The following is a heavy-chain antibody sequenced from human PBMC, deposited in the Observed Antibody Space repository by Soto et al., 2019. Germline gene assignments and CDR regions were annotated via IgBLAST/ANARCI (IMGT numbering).Heavy chain of an antibody. CDR3: ARQVVDGTVAGTGSFDS. CDR1: GVSISSTSYY. V-gene: IGHV4-39*01. CDR2: FYYSGST. D-gene: IGHD6-19*01. Sequence: PSETLSLTGTVSGVSISSTSYYCVWIRQPPGKGLEWIGSFYYSGSTYYNPSLKSRVSISVDTSENQFSLKLSSVTAADTAVYYCARQVVDGTVAGTGSFDSWGQGTLVTVSS. J-gene: IGHJ4*02.